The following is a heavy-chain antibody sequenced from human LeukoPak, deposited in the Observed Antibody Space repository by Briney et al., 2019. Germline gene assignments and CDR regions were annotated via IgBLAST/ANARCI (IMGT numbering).Heavy chain of an antibody. J-gene: IGHJ6*02. Sequence: GGSLRLSCAASGFTFSSYDMHWVRQATGKGLEWVSAIGTAGDTYYPGSVKGRFTISRENAKNSLYLQMNSLRAGGTAVYYCARGSSVTSSYYYGMDVWGQGTTVTVSS. CDR3: ARGSSVTSSYYYGMDV. D-gene: IGHD4-17*01. CDR2: IGTAGDT. CDR1: GFTFSSYD. V-gene: IGHV3-13*01.